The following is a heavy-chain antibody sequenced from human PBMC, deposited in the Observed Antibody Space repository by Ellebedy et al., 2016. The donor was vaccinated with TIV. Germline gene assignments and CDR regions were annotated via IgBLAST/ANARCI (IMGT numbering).Heavy chain of an antibody. CDR3: ARNWRDVWKSYRFTDAFDI. CDR1: GYIFNGYY. D-gene: IGHD3-16*02. J-gene: IGHJ3*02. Sequence: ASVKVSCKASGYIFNGYYIRWVRQAPGQGLEWMGWINPNTGDTNYAQSFQGRVTMTRDTYISTAYMELSTLTSDDTALYYCARNWRDVWKSYRFTDAFDIWGQGTLVTVS. V-gene: IGHV1-2*02. CDR2: INPNTGDT.